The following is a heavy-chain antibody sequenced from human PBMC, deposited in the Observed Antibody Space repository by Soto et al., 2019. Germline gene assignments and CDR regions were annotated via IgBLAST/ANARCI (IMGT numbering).Heavy chain of an antibody. CDR3: ARDDGGPYDH. V-gene: IGHV4-59*01. CDR1: GAPITINY. D-gene: IGHD2-15*01. CDR2: IYYSGST. Sequence: SETLSLTCTFSGAPITINYWSCIRQAPGKGLEWIGYIYYSGSTTYNPSLKSRVTMSADTSKDQFSLKLNSVTAADTAVYYCARDDGGPYDHWGPGILVTVSS. J-gene: IGHJ4*01.